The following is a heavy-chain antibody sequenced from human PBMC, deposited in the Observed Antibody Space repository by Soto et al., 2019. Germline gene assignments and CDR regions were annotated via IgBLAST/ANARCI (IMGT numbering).Heavy chain of an antibody. V-gene: IGHV4-31*03. CDR1: GGSISSGGYY. J-gene: IGHJ4*02. Sequence: QVQLQESGPGLVKPSQTLSLTCTVSGGSISSGGYYWSWIRQHPGTGLEWIGYIYYSGRTYYNPSIKRRVTISVDTSKNQFSLKLSSVTAADTAVYYCATYGSGTYKPTTFDYWGQGTLVTVSS. CDR3: ATYGSGTYKPTTFDY. CDR2: IYYSGRT. D-gene: IGHD3-10*01.